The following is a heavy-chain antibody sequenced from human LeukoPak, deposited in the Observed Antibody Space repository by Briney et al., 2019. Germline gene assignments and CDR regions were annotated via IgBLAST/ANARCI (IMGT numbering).Heavy chain of an antibody. CDR1: GGSISSYY. CDR3: ARSYDTSGYYYNFDY. D-gene: IGHD3-22*01. J-gene: IGHJ4*02. V-gene: IGHV4-4*07. Sequence: SETLSLTCTVSGGSISSYYWSWIRQSDGKGPEWIGRIHARGGTDYNPSLKSRVTMSLDTSKNQFSLNLRSMTAADTAVYYCARSYDTSGYYYNFDYWGQGTLVTVSS. CDR2: IHARGGT.